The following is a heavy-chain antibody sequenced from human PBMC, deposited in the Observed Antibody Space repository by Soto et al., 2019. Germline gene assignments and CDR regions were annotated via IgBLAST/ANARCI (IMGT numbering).Heavy chain of an antibody. CDR3: ARDPVTVTRAGGGMEV. J-gene: IGHJ6*02. D-gene: IGHD4-17*01. CDR1: GFTLSSYG. V-gene: IGHV3-33*01. Sequence: QVQLVESGGGVVQPGRSLRLSCAASGFTLSSYGVHWVRQAPGKGLEWVALIWYDGSKIHYTDSVKGRFTISRDNTKNTQSLQMNNVRVEDTAVYDCARDPVTVTRAGGGMEVWGQGTTVTVSS. CDR2: IWYDGSKI.